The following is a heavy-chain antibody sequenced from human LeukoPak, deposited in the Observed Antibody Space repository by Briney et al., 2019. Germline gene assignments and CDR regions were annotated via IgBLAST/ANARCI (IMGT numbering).Heavy chain of an antibody. CDR2: IIPIVETA. V-gene: IGHV1-69*13. Sequence: SVKVSCKASGGTVSSYAISWVRQAPGQGLEWMGGIIPIVETAKYAQKFQGRVTITADESTSTAYMELRSLRSEDTAVYYCARATVTTFNWFDPWGQGTVVTVSS. D-gene: IGHD4-17*01. CDR1: GGTVSSYA. CDR3: ARATVTTFNWFDP. J-gene: IGHJ5*02.